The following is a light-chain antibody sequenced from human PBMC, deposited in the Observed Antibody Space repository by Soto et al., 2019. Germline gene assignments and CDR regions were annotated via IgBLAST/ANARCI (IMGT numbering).Light chain of an antibody. CDR3: QQSYSTPIS. Sequence: DIEMTQSPSTLSASIGDRVTITCRASQSISGYLNWYQQKPGKAPNLLMYTASNLQSGVPSRFSGSGSGTDFTLTISSLQPEDFATYYCQQSYSTPISFGQGTRLEI. J-gene: IGKJ5*01. CDR2: TAS. CDR1: QSISGY. V-gene: IGKV1-39*01.